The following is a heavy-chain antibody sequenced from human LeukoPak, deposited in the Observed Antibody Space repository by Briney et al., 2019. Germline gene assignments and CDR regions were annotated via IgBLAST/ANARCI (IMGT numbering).Heavy chain of an antibody. Sequence: ASVKVSCKASGYTFTGYYMHWVRQAPGQGLEWMGWINPNSGGTNYAQKFQGRVIMTRDTSISTAYMELSRLRSDDTAVYYCARGRRYSSSYFDYWGQGTLVTVSS. CDR2: INPNSGGT. D-gene: IGHD6-6*01. CDR1: GYTFTGYY. CDR3: ARGRRYSSSYFDY. V-gene: IGHV1-2*02. J-gene: IGHJ4*02.